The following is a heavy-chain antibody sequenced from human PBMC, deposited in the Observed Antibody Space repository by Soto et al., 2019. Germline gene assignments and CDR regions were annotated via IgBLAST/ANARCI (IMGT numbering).Heavy chain of an antibody. V-gene: IGHV1-3*01. CDR1: GYTFTSYA. J-gene: IGHJ4*02. D-gene: IGHD3-22*01. Sequence: ASVKVSCKASGYTFTSYAMHWVRQAPGQRLEWMGWINAGNGNTKYSQKFQGRVTITRDTSASTAYMELSSLRSEDTAVYYCARAHYYDSSGYYHFDYWGQGTLVTVSS. CDR3: ARAHYYDSSGYYHFDY. CDR2: INAGNGNT.